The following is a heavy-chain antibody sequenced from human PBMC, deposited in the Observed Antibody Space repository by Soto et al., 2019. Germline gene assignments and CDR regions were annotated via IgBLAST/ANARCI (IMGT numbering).Heavy chain of an antibody. D-gene: IGHD1-1*01. V-gene: IGHV3-48*02. CDR3: ARWVACCNEILDH. CDR1: GFTFSTYS. CDR2: ITGSSGTI. Sequence: EVQLVESGGGLVQPGGSLSISCAASGFTFSTYSMNWVRQAPGTGQEWVSYITGSSGTIYYADSVKGRFTISRENAKNSLFLQMNSLRDEDTAVYYCARWVACCNEILDHGGQGTLVTVSS. J-gene: IGHJ4*02.